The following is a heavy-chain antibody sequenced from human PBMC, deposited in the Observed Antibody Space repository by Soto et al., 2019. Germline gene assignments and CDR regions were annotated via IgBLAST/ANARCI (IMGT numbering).Heavy chain of an antibody. CDR3: AKVRGGYCGGDCPLDY. CDR1: GFTFSSYG. V-gene: IGHV3-30*18. CDR2: ISYDGSNK. Sequence: QVQLVESGGGVVQPGRSLRLSCAASGFTFSSYGMHWVRQAPGKGLEWVAVISYDGSNKYYADSVKGRFTISRDNSKNTLYLQMNSLRAEDTAVYYCAKVRGGYCGGDCPLDYWGQGTLVTVSS. D-gene: IGHD2-21*02. J-gene: IGHJ4*02.